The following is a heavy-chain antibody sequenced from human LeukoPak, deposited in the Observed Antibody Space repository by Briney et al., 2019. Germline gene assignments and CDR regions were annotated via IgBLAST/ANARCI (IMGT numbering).Heavy chain of an antibody. Sequence: PGASLRLSCAASGFTVSSKYMSWVRQTPGKGLQWVALIYSSGDTYTADSVKGRFTISRDDSENTRYLQMDSLRAEYTAVYYCATGYYFGSGSYGYLDYWGQGTLVTVSS. J-gene: IGHJ4*02. V-gene: IGHV3-53*01. CDR1: GFTVSSKY. CDR2: IYSSGDT. CDR3: ATGYYFGSGSYGYLDY. D-gene: IGHD3-10*01.